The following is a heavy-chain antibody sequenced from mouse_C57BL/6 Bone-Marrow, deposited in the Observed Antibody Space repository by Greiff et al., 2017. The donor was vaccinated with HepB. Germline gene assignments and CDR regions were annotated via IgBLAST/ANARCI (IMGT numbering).Heavy chain of an antibody. CDR3: TAFYGSSSYWYFDV. CDR1: GFNIKDYY. CDR2: IDTEDGDT. V-gene: IGHV14-1*01. Sequence: EVKLVESGAELVRPGVSVKLSCTASGFNIKDYYMHWVKQRPEQGLEWIGRIDTEDGDTEYAPKFQGKATMTADPSSNTAYLQLSSLTSEDTAVYYCTAFYGSSSYWYFDVWGTGTTVTVSS. D-gene: IGHD1-1*01. J-gene: IGHJ1*03.